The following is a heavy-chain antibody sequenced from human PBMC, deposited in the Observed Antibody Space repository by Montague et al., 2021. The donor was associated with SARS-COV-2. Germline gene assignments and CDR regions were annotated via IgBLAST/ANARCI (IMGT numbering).Heavy chain of an antibody. CDR3: ARQKRRITIVGVVIPPVLPWFDP. CDR2: IYYSGGT. Sequence: SETLSLTCTVSGGSISSSSYYWGWIRQPPGKGLEWIGSIYYSGGTYYNPSLKSRVTISVDTSKNQFSLKLSSVTAADTAVYYRARQKRRITIVGVVIPPVLPWFDPWGQGTLVTVSS. D-gene: IGHD3-3*01. J-gene: IGHJ5*02. V-gene: IGHV4-39*01. CDR1: GGSISSSSYY.